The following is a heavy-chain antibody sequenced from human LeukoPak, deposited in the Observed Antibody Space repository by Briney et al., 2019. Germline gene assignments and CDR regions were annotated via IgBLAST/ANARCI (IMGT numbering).Heavy chain of an antibody. CDR2: INTNTGNP. V-gene: IGHV7-4-1*02. J-gene: IGHJ6*03. CDR3: ARAYSSSWYQKLVGYMDV. CDR1: GYTFTSYA. Sequence: ASVKVSCKASGYTFTSYAMNWVRQAPGQGLEWMGWINTNTGNPTYAQGFTGRFVFSLDTSVSTAYLQISSLKAEDTAVYYCARAYSSSWYQKLVGYMDVWGKGTTVTVSS. D-gene: IGHD6-13*01.